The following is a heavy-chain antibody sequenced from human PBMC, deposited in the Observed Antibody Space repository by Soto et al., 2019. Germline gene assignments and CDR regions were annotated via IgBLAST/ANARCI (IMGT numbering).Heavy chain of an antibody. D-gene: IGHD6-19*01. CDR2: ISGSAGST. CDR3: AKDFLIVVAGTYFDY. Sequence: EVQLLESGGGLVQPGGSLRLSCAASGFTFSSYAMSWVRQVPGKGLEWVSAISGSAGSTYYADSVKGRFTISRDNSKNTLYLQMNSLRAEDTAVYYCAKDFLIVVAGTYFDYWGQGTLVTVSS. CDR1: GFTFSSYA. V-gene: IGHV3-23*01. J-gene: IGHJ4*02.